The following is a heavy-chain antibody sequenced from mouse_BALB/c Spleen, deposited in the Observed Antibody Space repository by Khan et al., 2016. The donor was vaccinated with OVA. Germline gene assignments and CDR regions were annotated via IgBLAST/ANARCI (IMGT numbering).Heavy chain of an antibody. CDR1: GFSLTDYA. Sequence: QVQLKESGPGLVAPSQSLSITCTVSGFSLTDYAVSWIRQPPGKGLEWLGVICAGGSKTYYSAHNSRLSIITDNSRSQVFLNKNSLLTDETAVYYCAEDTPYYAMDYWGQGTSVTVSS. CDR3: AEDTPYYAMDY. CDR2: ICAGGSK. V-gene: IGHV2-6-5*01. J-gene: IGHJ4*01.